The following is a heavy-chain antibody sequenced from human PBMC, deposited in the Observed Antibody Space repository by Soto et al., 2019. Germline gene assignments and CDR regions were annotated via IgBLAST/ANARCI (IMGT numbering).Heavy chain of an antibody. CDR2: IYYSGST. J-gene: IGHJ4*02. V-gene: IGHV4-30-4*01. D-gene: IGHD1-1*01. CDR3: ARGYGLQLQLRFY. CDR1: GGSVSSSDYY. Sequence: PSETLSLTCTVSGGSVSSSDYYWSWIRQPPGKGLEWIGYIYYSGSTYYNPSLKSRVSISLDTSKNQFSLNLSSVTATDTAVYYCARGYGLQLQLRFYWGRGTLVTVSS.